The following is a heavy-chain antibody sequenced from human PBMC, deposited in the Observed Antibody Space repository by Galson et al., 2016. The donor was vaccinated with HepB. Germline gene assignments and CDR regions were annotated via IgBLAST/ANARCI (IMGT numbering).Heavy chain of an antibody. CDR1: GFTFPXFA. Sequence: SLRLSCAASGFTFPXFAMSWXRQAXXXGLXXVSAXXGSXDSTXXAGSXXGRFTISRDNSKSTLHLQMNSLRPEDTAVYFCAKDRHYGSGFPTWGFFENWGRGTLVTVSS. CDR3: AKDRHYGSGFPTWGFFEN. J-gene: IGHJ4*02. V-gene: IGHV3-23*01. D-gene: IGHD3-3*02. CDR2: XXGSXDST.